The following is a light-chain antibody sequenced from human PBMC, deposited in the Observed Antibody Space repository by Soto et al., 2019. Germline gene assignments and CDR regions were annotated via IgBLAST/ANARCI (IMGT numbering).Light chain of an antibody. CDR3: CSYAGIITWV. J-gene: IGLJ3*02. CDR1: SNDIGGHNH. CDR2: EVT. V-gene: IGLV2-23*02. Sequence: QSALTQPASVSGSPGQSITISCTGTSNDIGGHNHVSWYQQHPGNSPKLIIYEVTERPSGVSNRFSASESGITASLTISGLQAEDEADYYCCSYAGIITWVCGGGTKVTVL.